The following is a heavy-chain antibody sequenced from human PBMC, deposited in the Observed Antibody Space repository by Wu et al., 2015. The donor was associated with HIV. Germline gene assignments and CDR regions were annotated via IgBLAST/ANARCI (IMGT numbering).Heavy chain of an antibody. Sequence: QVQLVQSGAEVKKPGASVKVSCKASGYTFTGYYMHWVRQAPGQGLEWMGWINPNSGGTNYAQKFQGRVTMTRDTSISTAYMELSRLRSDDTAVYYCARAGGFGYSYGRSFDYWGQGTLVTVSS. CDR1: GYTFTGYY. D-gene: IGHD5-18*01. J-gene: IGHJ4*02. CDR2: INPNSGGT. V-gene: IGHV1-2*02. CDR3: ARAGGFGYSYGRSFDY.